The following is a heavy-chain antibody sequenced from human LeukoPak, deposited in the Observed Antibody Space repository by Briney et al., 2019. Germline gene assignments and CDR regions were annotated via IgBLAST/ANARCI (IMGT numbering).Heavy chain of an antibody. D-gene: IGHD3-16*02. J-gene: IGHJ4*02. CDR3: ARSYDYVWGNYRYDFDF. Sequence: GGSLRLSCAASGFTFSDYYMTWIRQAPGKGLEWDSYISSSGSTIYYADSMKGRFTISRDNAKNSLYLQMNSLRAEDTAVYYCARSYDYVWGNYRYDFDFWGQGTLVTVSS. V-gene: IGHV3-11*01. CDR2: ISSSGSTI. CDR1: GFTFSDYY.